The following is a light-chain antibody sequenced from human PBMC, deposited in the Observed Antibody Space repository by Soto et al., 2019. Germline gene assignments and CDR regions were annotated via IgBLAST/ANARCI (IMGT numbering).Light chain of an antibody. CDR3: QQYYSTPLT. CDR1: QSVLYRSNNKKY. CDR2: WAS. Sequence: DIVMTQSPDSLAVSLGERATIHCKSSQSVLYRSNNKKYLAWYQQKPGQPPKLLIYWASTRESGVPDRFSGSGSGTDFTLTISSLQAEDVAVYYCQQYYSTPLTFGQGTKVEIK. V-gene: IGKV4-1*01. J-gene: IGKJ1*01.